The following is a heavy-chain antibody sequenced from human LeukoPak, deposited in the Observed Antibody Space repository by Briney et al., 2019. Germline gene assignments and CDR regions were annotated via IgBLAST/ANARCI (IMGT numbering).Heavy chain of an antibody. Sequence: SETLSLTCTVSGYSISSGYYWGWIRQPPGKGLEWIGSIYYSGSTNYNPSLKSRLTISVDKSNNQFSLKLRFVTAADTAVYYCARDGGGIDSWGQGILVTVSS. D-gene: IGHD2-15*01. CDR2: IYYSGST. V-gene: IGHV4-38-2*02. CDR1: GYSISSGYY. J-gene: IGHJ4*02. CDR3: ARDGGGIDS.